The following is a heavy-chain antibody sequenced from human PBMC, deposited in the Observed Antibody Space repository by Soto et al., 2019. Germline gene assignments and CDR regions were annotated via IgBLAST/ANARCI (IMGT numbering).Heavy chain of an antibody. V-gene: IGHV4-39*01. CDR1: GGSITGGSISSTTYY. D-gene: IGHD3-9*01. J-gene: IGHJ4*02. CDR3: ARRHGLDIDADY. Sequence: PTETLSLTCTVSGGSITGGSISSTTYYWGWMRQPPGKGLEWIASFFIGGNTYYNPSLKSRVTTSVDTSKNQFSLKLSSVTAADKDVYFCARRHGLDIDADYWGQG. CDR2: FFIGGNT.